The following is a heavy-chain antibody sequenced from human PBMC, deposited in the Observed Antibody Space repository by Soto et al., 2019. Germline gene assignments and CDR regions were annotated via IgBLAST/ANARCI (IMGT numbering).Heavy chain of an antibody. J-gene: IGHJ5*02. CDR2: IYYSGST. V-gene: IGHV4-31*03. CDR3: ARGAHNSSPFRWFDP. CDR1: GGSISSGGYY. Sequence: QVQLQESGPGLVKPSQTLSLTCTVSGGSISSGGYYWSWIRQHPGKGLEWIGYIYYSGSTYYNPSLKRRVTISVDTSKNQCSLKLSSVTASDTAVYYCARGAHNSSPFRWFDPWGQGTLVTVSS. D-gene: IGHD6-13*01.